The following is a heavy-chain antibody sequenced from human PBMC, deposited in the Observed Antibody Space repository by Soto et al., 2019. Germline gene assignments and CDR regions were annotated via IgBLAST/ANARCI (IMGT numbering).Heavy chain of an antibody. J-gene: IGHJ4*02. Sequence: XSVKVSCKVSGYSLTELSMHWVRQAPGKGLEWMGGFDPEDGETIYAQKFQGRVTMTEDTSTDTAYMELSSLRSEDTAVYYCATALLVGPRGVDFDYWGQGTLVTVSS. D-gene: IGHD2-15*01. CDR3: ATALLVGPRGVDFDY. CDR2: FDPEDGET. V-gene: IGHV1-24*01. CDR1: GYSLTELS.